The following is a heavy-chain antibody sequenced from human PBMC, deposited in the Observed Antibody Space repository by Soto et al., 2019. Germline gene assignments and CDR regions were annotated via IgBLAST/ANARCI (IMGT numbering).Heavy chain of an antibody. CDR1: GYSISSGYY. Sequence: SDTLSLTCTVSGYSISSGYYWGWIRQPPGKGLEWIGSICHSGSTYYNPSLKSRVTISVDTSKNQFSLKLSSVTAADTAVYYCARVLPGGTDPWGQGTLVTVSS. CDR2: ICHSGST. J-gene: IGHJ5*02. V-gene: IGHV4-38-2*02. D-gene: IGHD1-1*01. CDR3: ARVLPGGTDP.